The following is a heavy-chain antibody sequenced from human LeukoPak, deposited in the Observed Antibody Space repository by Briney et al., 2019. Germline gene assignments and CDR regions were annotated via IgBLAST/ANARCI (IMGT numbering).Heavy chain of an antibody. CDR1: GHTFTNYG. CDR2: ISAYNGNT. Sequence: GASVKVPCKASGHTFTNYGITWVRQAPGQGLEWMGWISAYNGNTNYAQKFQGRVTMTTDTSTNTVYMELRSLRSDDTAVYYCAREILLTMGPNWFDPWGQGTLVTVSS. V-gene: IGHV1-18*01. J-gene: IGHJ5*02. D-gene: IGHD4/OR15-4a*01. CDR3: AREILLTMGPNWFDP.